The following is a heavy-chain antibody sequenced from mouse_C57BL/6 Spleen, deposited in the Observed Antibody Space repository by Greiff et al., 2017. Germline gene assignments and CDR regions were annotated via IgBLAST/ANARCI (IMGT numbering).Heavy chain of an antibody. J-gene: IGHJ3*01. CDR3: ARDGDYDYDEGRFAY. CDR2: ISDGGSYT. CDR1: GFTFSSYA. Sequence: EVMLVESGGGLVKPGGSLKLSCAASGFTFSSYAMSWVRQTPEKRLEWVATISDGGSYTYYPDNVKGRFTIYRDNAKNDLYLQMSHLKSEDTAMYYCARDGDYDYDEGRFAYWGQGTLVTVSA. D-gene: IGHD2-4*01. V-gene: IGHV5-4*01.